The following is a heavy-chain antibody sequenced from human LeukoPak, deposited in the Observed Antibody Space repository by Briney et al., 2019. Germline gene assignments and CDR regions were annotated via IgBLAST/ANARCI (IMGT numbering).Heavy chain of an antibody. Sequence: SQTLSLTCAVSGGSISSGGYSWSWIRQPPGKGLEWIGYIYHSGSTYYNPSLKSRVTISVDRSKNQFSLKLSSVTAADAAVYYRASGLANYYDSSGYPLDYWGQGTLVTVSS. CDR1: GGSISSGGYS. CDR3: ASGLANYYDSSGYPLDY. J-gene: IGHJ4*02. D-gene: IGHD3-22*01. V-gene: IGHV4-30-2*01. CDR2: IYHSGST.